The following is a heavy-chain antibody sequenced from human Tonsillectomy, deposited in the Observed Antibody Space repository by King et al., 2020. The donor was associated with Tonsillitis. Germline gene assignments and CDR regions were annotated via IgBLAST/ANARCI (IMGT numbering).Heavy chain of an antibody. J-gene: IGHJ6*02. CDR2: LSYDGWNK. CDR1: GFTFISYV. CDR3: AREREPFGWEILRHYYYYGMDV. V-gene: IGHV3-30*04. D-gene: IGHD1-26*01. Sequence: VQLVESGGGVVQPGRSLRLSCAASGFTFISYVMHWVRQVPGKGLEWVEILSYDGWNKYYADSVKGRFTISRDNSKNMLYLQMNSPRAEDTAGYYCAREREPFGWEILRHYYYYGMDVWGQGTTVTVSS.